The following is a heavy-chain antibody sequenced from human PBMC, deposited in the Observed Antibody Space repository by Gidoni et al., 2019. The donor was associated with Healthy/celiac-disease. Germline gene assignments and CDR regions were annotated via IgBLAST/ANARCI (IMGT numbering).Heavy chain of an antibody. Sequence: QVQLVESGGGVVQPGRSLRLPCAASGFTFSSYGMHWGRQAPGKGLGWVAVISYDGSNKYYADSVKGRFTISRDNSKNTLYLQMNSLRAEDTAVYYCAKDFDYDSSGPTAADYWGQGTLVTVSS. J-gene: IGHJ4*02. CDR3: AKDFDYDSSGPTAADY. CDR1: GFTFSSYG. V-gene: IGHV3-30*18. CDR2: ISYDGSNK. D-gene: IGHD3-22*01.